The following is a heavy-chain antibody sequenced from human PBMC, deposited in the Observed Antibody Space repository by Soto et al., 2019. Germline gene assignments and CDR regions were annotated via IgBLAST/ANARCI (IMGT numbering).Heavy chain of an antibody. CDR3: ARYGYGSGPLYGMDV. J-gene: IGHJ6*02. D-gene: IGHD3-10*01. V-gene: IGHV4-34*01. Sequence: SETLSLTCAVYGGAFIGYYCIFSRQPAGKGLEWIGEINHSGSTNYNPSLKSRVTISVDTSKNQFSLKLSSVTAADTAVYYCARYGYGSGPLYGMDVWGQGTTVTVSS. CDR2: INHSGST. CDR1: GGAFIGYY.